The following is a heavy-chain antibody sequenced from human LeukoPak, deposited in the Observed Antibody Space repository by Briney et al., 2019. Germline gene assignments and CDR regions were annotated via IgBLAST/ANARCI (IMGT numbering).Heavy chain of an antibody. J-gene: IGHJ6*02. CDR2: ISWNSGSI. CDR3: AKSGRTYYDILTGYYTPTHYYGMDV. V-gene: IGHV3-9*01. D-gene: IGHD3-9*01. CDR1: GFTFDDYA. Sequence: PGGSLRLSCAASGFTFDDYAMHWVRQAPGKGLEWVSGISWNSGSIVYADSVKGRFTISRDNAKNSLYLQMNSLRAEDTALYYCAKSGRTYYDILTGYYTPTHYYGMDVWGQGTTVTVSS.